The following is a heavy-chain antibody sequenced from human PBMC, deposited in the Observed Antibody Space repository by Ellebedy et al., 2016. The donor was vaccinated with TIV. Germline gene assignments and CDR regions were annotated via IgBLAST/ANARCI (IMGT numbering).Heavy chain of an antibody. D-gene: IGHD3-16*01. J-gene: IGHJ4*02. Sequence: PSETLSLTCTVSGGSISSSSYYWGWIRQPPGKGLEWISGISWNGGSTGYADSVKGRFTISRDNAKSSLYLQMNSLRAEDTAVYYCARDSVPFGGPGFDYWGQGTLVTVSS. CDR3: ARDSVPFGGPGFDY. CDR1: GGSISSSSYY. CDR2: ISWNGGST. V-gene: IGHV3-20*04.